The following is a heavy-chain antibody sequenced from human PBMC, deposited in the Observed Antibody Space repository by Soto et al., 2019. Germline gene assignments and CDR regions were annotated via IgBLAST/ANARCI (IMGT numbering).Heavy chain of an antibody. D-gene: IGHD6-19*01. J-gene: IGHJ4*02. V-gene: IGHV3-30-3*01. Sequence: ESGGGVGQPGRSLRLSCAASGFTFSSYAMHWVRQAPGKGLEWVALISYDGSNKYYADSVKGRFTISRDNSKNTLYLQVNSLRGEDTAVYYCARDGVQQWLSYYFEYWGQGTLVTVSS. CDR2: ISYDGSNK. CDR3: ARDGVQQWLSYYFEY. CDR1: GFTFSSYA.